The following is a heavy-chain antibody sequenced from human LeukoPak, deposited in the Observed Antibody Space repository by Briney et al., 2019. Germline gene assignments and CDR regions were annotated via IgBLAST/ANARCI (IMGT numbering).Heavy chain of an antibody. V-gene: IGHV1-2*02. CDR3: ARDRGPPEDSGIYYQYYFHY. CDR2: IKPNSGDT. CDR1: GYTFTGYY. Sequence: ASVKVSCKASGYTFTGYYVHWTRQAPGQGLEWMGWIKPNSGDTEYEQKFQGRVTMTRDTSIATAYMEMTRLAPDDTAVYYCARDRGPPEDSGIYYQYYFHYWGQGTLVTVSS. D-gene: IGHD3-10*01. J-gene: IGHJ4*02.